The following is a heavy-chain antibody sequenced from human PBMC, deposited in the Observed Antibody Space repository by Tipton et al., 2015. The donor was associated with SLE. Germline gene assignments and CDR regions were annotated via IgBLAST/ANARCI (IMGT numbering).Heavy chain of an antibody. Sequence: TLSLTCTVSGGSISSGTYYWSWIRQPAGKGLEWIGRIYPSGNTNYNPSLKSRVTISVDTSKNQFSLKLRSVTAADTAVYYCAGGNSYYFDYWGQGTLVTVSS. CDR2: IYPSGNT. J-gene: IGHJ4*02. V-gene: IGHV4-61*02. D-gene: IGHD4-23*01. CDR3: AGGNSYYFDY. CDR1: GGSISSGTYY.